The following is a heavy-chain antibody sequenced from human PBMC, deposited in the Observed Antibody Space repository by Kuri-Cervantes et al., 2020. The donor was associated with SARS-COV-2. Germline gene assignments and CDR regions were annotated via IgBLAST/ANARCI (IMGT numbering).Heavy chain of an antibody. J-gene: IGHJ1*01. V-gene: IGHV3-21*01. D-gene: IGHD3-10*01. CDR2: ISSSSSYI. CDR1: GFTFSSYS. CDR3: ARAQNTYGSGSYVYFQH. Sequence: ETLSLTCAASGFTFSSYSMNWVRQAPGKGLEWVSSISSSSSYIYYADSVKGRFTISRDNAKNSLYLQMNSLRAEDTAVYYCARAQNTYGSGSYVYFQHWGQGTLVTVSS.